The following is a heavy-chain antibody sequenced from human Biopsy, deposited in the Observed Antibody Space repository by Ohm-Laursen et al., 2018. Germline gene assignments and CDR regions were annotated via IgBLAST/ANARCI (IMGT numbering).Heavy chain of an antibody. Sequence: TLSLTCAVSGGSFNGYFWSWIRQPPGEGLEWIGDITQSGSTNYSPSLKSRVTISVDTAKKQFSLSLRSVTAADTAVYYCARVPLPGIGAAYQGRFLYGMDVWGQGTTVSVSS. CDR2: ITQSGST. CDR3: ARVPLPGIGAAYQGRFLYGMDV. CDR1: GGSFNGYF. V-gene: IGHV4-34*01. J-gene: IGHJ6*02. D-gene: IGHD6-13*01.